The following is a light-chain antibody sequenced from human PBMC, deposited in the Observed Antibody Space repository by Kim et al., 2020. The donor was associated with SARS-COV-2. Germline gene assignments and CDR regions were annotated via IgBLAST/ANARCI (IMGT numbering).Light chain of an antibody. CDR3: QSADSSVTSWV. V-gene: IGLV3-25*03. Sequence: SYELTQPPSVSVSPGQTARITCSGDALPKQYAYWYQQKPGQAPMLVIYKDTERPSGIPERFSGSSSGTTVTLTISGVQAEDEADYYCQSADSSVTSWVFG. CDR1: ALPKQY. CDR2: KDT. J-gene: IGLJ3*02.